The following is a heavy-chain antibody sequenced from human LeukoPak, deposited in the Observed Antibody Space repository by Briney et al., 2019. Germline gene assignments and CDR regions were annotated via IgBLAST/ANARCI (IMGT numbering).Heavy chain of an antibody. CDR3: ARGVAYYYDSSGYLAGDY. J-gene: IGHJ4*02. CDR2: IKSKTDGGTT. CDR1: GFTFSNAW. D-gene: IGHD3-22*01. V-gene: IGHV3-15*01. Sequence: PGGSLRLSCAASGFTFSNAWMSWVRQAPGKGLEWVGRIKSKTDGGTTDYAAPVKGRFTISRDDSKNTLYLQMNSLRAEDTAVYYCARGVAYYYDSSGYLAGDYWGQGTLVTVSS.